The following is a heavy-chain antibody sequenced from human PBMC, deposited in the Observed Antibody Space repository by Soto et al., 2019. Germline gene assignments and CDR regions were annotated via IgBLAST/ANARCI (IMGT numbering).Heavy chain of an antibody. CDR1: GGSISSGDYS. Sequence: SETLSLTCAVSGGSISSGDYSWSWIRQPPGKGLEWIGYIYHSGSTYYNPSLKSRVTISVDRSKNQFSLKLSSVTAADTAVYYCAAGSLAARPLDPWGQGTLVTVSS. CDR2: IYHSGST. J-gene: IGHJ5*02. D-gene: IGHD6-25*01. V-gene: IGHV4-30-2*01. CDR3: AAGSLAARPLDP.